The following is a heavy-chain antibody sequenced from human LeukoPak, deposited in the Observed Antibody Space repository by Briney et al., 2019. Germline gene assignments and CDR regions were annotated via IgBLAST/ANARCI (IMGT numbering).Heavy chain of an antibody. Sequence: GGSLRLSCAASGFTFSSYEMNWVRQAPGKGLEWISYISSSGSTIYYADSVKGRFTISRDNAKNSLYLQMNSLRAEDTAVYYCARAFDGTTVRYGGQGTLVTVSS. V-gene: IGHV3-48*03. CDR2: ISSSGSTI. J-gene: IGHJ4*02. D-gene: IGHD4-17*01. CDR3: ARAFDGTTVRY. CDR1: GFTFSSYE.